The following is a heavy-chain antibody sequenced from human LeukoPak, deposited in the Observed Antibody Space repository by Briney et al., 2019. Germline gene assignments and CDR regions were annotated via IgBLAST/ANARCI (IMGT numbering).Heavy chain of an antibody. CDR2: ISYDGSNK. J-gene: IGHJ4*02. D-gene: IGHD1-26*01. CDR3: AKVRSVGAPQVPFGDY. CDR1: GFTFSSYG. Sequence: GGSLRLSCAASGFTFSSYGMHWVRQAPGKGLEWVAVISYDGSNKYYADSVKGRFTISRDNSKNTLYLQMNSLRAEDTAVYYCAKVRSVGAPQVPFGDYWGQGTLVTVSS. V-gene: IGHV3-30*18.